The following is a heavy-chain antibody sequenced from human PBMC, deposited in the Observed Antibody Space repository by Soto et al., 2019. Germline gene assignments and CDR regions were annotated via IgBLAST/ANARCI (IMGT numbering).Heavy chain of an antibody. D-gene: IGHD3-3*01. CDR1: GFSLSTSGEG. V-gene: IGHV2-5*02. CDR3: ARRHYYDLWRGYSDWYDP. J-gene: IGHJ5*02. Sequence: QITLKESGPTLVKPTQTLTLTCTFSGFSLSTSGEGVGWIRQPPGKALEWLALIYWDDDKRYSPSLESRLTITKDTSKNRVVLTMTNMDPVDTATYYCARRHYYDLWRGYSDWYDPWGQGTLVTVSS. CDR2: IYWDDDK.